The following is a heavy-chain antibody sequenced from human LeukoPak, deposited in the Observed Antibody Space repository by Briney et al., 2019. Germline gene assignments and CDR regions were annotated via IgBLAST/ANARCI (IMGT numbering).Heavy chain of an antibody. CDR1: GFTFSSYA. Sequence: GESLRLSCAASGFTFSSYAMSWVRQAPGKGLEWVSAISGSGGSTYYADSVKDRFTISRDNSKNTLYLQMNSLRAEDTAVYYCAKDSPPGYSSGWYWFDPWGQGTLVTVSS. CDR3: AKDSPPGYSSGWYWFDP. D-gene: IGHD6-19*01. CDR2: ISGSGGST. V-gene: IGHV3-23*01. J-gene: IGHJ5*02.